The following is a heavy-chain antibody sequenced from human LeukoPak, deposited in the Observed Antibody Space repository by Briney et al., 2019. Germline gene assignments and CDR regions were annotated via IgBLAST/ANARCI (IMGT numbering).Heavy chain of an antibody. D-gene: IGHD3-22*01. V-gene: IGHV3-30-3*02. CDR3: AKRFGYYYDSSGFLFDY. J-gene: IGHJ4*02. CDR1: GFTFSSYA. CDR2: ISYDGSNK. Sequence: GGSLRLSCAASGFTFSSYAMHWVRQAPGKGLEWVAVISYDGSNKYYADSVKGRFTISRDNSKNTLYLQMNSLRAEDTAVYYCAKRFGYYYDSSGFLFDYWGQGTLVTVSS.